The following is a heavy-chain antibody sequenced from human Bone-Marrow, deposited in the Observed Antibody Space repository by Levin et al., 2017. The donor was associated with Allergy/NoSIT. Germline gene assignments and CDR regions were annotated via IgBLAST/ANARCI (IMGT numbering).Heavy chain of an antibody. CDR3: ARDWGSCDLDS. CDR2: ISSDATRI. CDR1: GFAFNSYW. J-gene: IGHJ4*02. Sequence: GGSLRLSCAASGFAFNSYWMHWVRQAPGTGLMWVASISSDATRIYYAESVKGRFTISRDNADNTVHLQMDGVTVEDTALYYCARDWGSCDLDSWGQGTTVIVSS. V-gene: IGHV3-74*01. D-gene: IGHD3-16*01.